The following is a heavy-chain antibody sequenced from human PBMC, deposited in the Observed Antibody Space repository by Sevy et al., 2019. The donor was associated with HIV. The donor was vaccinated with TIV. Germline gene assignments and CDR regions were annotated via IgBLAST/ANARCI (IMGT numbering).Heavy chain of an antibody. CDR1: GYTLTESS. CDR2: SDPEDGKI. J-gene: IGHJ5*02. V-gene: IGHV1-24*01. Sequence: ASVKVSCQVSGYTLTESSIHWVRQAPGKGLEWMGGSDPEDGKIIYAQNFQGRVTMTEDTSTDTVYMELSSLRSEDTAVYYCATITHCSDVRCYWFDPWGQGTLVTVSS. CDR3: ATITHCSDVRCYWFDP. D-gene: IGHD2-15*01.